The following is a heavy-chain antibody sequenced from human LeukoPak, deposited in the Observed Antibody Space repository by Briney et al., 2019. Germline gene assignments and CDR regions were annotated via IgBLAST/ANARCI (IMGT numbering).Heavy chain of an antibody. CDR2: IFYSGIL. J-gene: IGHJ4*02. V-gene: IGHV4-39*01. CDR1: GGSISSSSYY. Sequence: PSETLSPTCTVSGGSISSSSYYWGWVRQPPGSGLEWIGSIFYSGILYYSPSLKSRVTISVDTSKNQFSLKLTSVTAADTAVYYCARAPIAVAGAGHEYFDYWGQGTLVTVSS. CDR3: ARAPIAVAGAGHEYFDY. D-gene: IGHD6-19*01.